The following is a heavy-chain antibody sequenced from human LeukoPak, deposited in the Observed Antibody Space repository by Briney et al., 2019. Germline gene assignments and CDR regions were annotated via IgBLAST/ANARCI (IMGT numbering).Heavy chain of an antibody. CDR1: GYTFTGYY. D-gene: IGHD6-6*01. Sequence: ASVKVSCKASGYTFTGYYMHWVRQAPGQGLEWMGWTNPNSGGTNYAQKFQGRVTMTRDTSISTAYMELSRLRSDDTAVYYCARDIAYGGSSDHDYWGQGTLVTVSS. CDR2: TNPNSGGT. CDR3: ARDIAYGGSSDHDY. J-gene: IGHJ4*02. V-gene: IGHV1-2*02.